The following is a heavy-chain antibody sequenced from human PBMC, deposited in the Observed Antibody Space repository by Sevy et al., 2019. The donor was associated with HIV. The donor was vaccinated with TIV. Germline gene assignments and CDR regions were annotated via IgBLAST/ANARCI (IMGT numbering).Heavy chain of an antibody. V-gene: IGHV3-49*03. CDR3: TRDPTEGIAVAGNWYDP. CDR1: GFTFGDYA. CDR2: IRNKAYDGTT. Sequence: GGSLRLSCKASGFTFGDYAMSWFRQAPGKGLEWVGFIRNKAYDGTTEYAASVKGRFTISRDDSKSIAYLQMNSLKTEDTAVHYCTRDPTEGIAVAGNWYDPWGQGTLVTVSS. J-gene: IGHJ5*02. D-gene: IGHD6-19*01.